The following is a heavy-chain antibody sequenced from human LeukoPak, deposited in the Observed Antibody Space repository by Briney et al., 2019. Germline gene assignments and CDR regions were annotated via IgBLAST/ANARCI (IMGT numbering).Heavy chain of an antibody. D-gene: IGHD6-13*01. CDR3: ARDPSHLVAAGNYFDY. CDR2: TYYRSKWYN. J-gene: IGHJ4*02. V-gene: IGHV6-1*01. Sequence: SQILSLTCAISGDSVSSNSAACNWIRQSPSRGLEWLGRTYYRSKWYNDYAVSVKSRITINPDTSKNQFSLQLNSVTPEDTAVYYCARDPSHLVAAGNYFDYWGQGTLVTVSS. CDR1: GDSVSSNSAA.